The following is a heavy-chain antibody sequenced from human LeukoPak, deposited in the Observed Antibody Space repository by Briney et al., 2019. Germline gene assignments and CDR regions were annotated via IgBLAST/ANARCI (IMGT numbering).Heavy chain of an antibody. CDR3: AAQKTYYDFWSGSKGSFDY. CDR2: IIPIFGTA. D-gene: IGHD3-3*01. Sequence: SVKVSCKASGGTFSSYAISWVRQAPGQGLEWMGGIIPIFGTANYARKFQGRVTITTDESTSTAYMELSSLRSEDTAVYYCAAQKTYYDFWSGSKGSFDYWGQGTLVTVSS. CDR1: GGTFSSYA. J-gene: IGHJ4*02. V-gene: IGHV1-69*05.